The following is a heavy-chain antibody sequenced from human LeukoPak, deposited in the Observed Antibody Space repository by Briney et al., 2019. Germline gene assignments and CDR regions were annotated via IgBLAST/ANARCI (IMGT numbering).Heavy chain of an antibody. J-gene: IGHJ6*03. D-gene: IGHD3-10*01. V-gene: IGHV4-34*01. Sequence: SDTLSLTCAVYGRSFSGYYWSWIRQPPGKGREWIGEINHSGSTNYNPSLKSRVTISVDTSKNQFSLKLSSVTAADTAVYYCARRLGRNFGERFYYYHYMDVWGKGTTVTISS. CDR2: INHSGST. CDR1: GRSFSGYY. CDR3: ARRLGRNFGERFYYYHYMDV.